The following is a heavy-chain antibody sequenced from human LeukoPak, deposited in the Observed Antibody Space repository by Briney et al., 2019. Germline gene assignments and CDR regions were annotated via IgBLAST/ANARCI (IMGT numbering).Heavy chain of an antibody. D-gene: IGHD5-12*01. V-gene: IGHV3-30*18. CDR1: GFTFSSYG. CDR3: AKQTINSGYDMEYYFDY. Sequence: GGSLRLSCAASGFTFSSYGMHWVRQAPGKGLEWVAVISYDGSNKYYADSVKGRFTISRDNSKNTLYLQMYSLRAEDTAVYYCAKQTINSGYDMEYYFDYWGQGTLVTVSS. CDR2: ISYDGSNK. J-gene: IGHJ4*02.